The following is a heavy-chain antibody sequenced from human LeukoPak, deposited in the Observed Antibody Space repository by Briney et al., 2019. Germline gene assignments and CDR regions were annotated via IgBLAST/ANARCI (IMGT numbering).Heavy chain of an antibody. CDR2: IYHSGST. D-gene: IGHD2-21*02. CDR3: ARHMVTLNWFDP. CDR1: GYSISSGYY. J-gene: IGHJ5*02. Sequence: PSETLSLTCAVSGYSISSGYYWGWIRQPPGKGLEWIGSIYHSGSTYYSPSLKSRVTISVDTSKNQFSLKLSSVTAADTAVYYCARHMVTLNWFDPWGQGTLVTVSS. V-gene: IGHV4-38-2*01.